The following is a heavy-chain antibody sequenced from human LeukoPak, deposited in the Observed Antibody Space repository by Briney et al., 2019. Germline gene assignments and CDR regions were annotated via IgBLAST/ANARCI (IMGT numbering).Heavy chain of an antibody. D-gene: IGHD3-22*01. Sequence: SQTLSLTCAISGDSVSSNSAAWNWIRQSPSRGLEWLGRTYYRSKWLHDYAISVKSRITINPDTSKNQFSLKLSSVTAADTAVYYCARENYDSSGYRQYFDYWGQGTLVTVSS. CDR1: GDSVSSNSAA. CDR3: ARENYDSSGYRQYFDY. V-gene: IGHV6-1*01. CDR2: TYYRSKWLH. J-gene: IGHJ4*02.